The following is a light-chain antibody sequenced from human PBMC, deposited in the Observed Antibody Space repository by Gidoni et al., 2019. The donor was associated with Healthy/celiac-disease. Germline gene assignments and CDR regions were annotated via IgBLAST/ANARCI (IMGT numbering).Light chain of an antibody. V-gene: IGKV3-11*01. Sequence: EVVLTQSPATLSLSPGERATLSCRASQSVSSYLAWYQQRPGQAPRLLIYDASNRATGIPARFSGSGSGTDFTLTISSLEPEDFAVYYCQQRSNWPPITFGQETRLRLN. J-gene: IGKJ5*01. CDR2: DAS. CDR1: QSVSSY. CDR3: QQRSNWPPIT.